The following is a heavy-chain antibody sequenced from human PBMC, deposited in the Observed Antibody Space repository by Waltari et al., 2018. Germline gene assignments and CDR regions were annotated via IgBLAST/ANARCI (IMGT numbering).Heavy chain of an antibody. V-gene: IGHV4-39*01. J-gene: IGHJ4*02. CDR3: ARTDHYYGSGSYYYPY. Sequence: QLQLQESGPGLVKPSETLSLTCTVSGGSISSSSYYWGWIRQPPGKGLEWIGSIYYSGSTYYNPSLKIRVTISVDTSKNQFSLKLSSVTAADTAVYYWARTDHYYGSGSYYYPYWGQGTLVTVSS. CDR2: IYYSGST. CDR1: GGSISSSSYY. D-gene: IGHD3-10*01.